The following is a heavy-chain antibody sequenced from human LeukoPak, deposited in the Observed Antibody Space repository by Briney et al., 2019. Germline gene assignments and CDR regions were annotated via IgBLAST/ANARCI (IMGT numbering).Heavy chain of an antibody. CDR1: GYSFTSYY. CDR3: ARVYSSGWSN. Sequence: GASVKVSCKASGYSFTSYYMHWVRQAPGQGLEWMGWISAYNGNTNYAQKLQGRVTMTTDTSTSTAYMELRSLRSDDTAVYYCARVYSSGWSNWGQGTLVTVSS. D-gene: IGHD6-19*01. CDR2: ISAYNGNT. V-gene: IGHV1-18*04. J-gene: IGHJ4*02.